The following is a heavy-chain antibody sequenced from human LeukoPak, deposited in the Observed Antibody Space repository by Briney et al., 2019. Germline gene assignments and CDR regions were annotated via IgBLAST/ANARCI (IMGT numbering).Heavy chain of an antibody. CDR1: GFTFSSYE. V-gene: IGHV3-48*03. J-gene: IGHJ1*01. Sequence: GGSLRLSCAASGFTFSSYEMNWVRQAPGKGLEWVSYISSSGSTIYYADSVKGRFTISRDNAENSLYLQMNSLRAEDTAVYYCATLDSSREYFQHWGQGTLVTVSS. CDR3: ATLDSSREYFQH. D-gene: IGHD6-6*01. CDR2: ISSSGSTI.